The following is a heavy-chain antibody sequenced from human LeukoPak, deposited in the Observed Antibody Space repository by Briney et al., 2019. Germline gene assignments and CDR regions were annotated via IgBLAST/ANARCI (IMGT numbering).Heavy chain of an antibody. Sequence: GGSLRLSCAASGFSFSSYAMSWVRQAPGEGLEWVSGICGSGGSTYYADSVKGRFTISRDNSKTTLYLQMNSLRAEDTAVYYCAKARLARVHMHYFDYWGQGTLVTVSS. CDR1: GFSFSSYA. J-gene: IGHJ4*02. V-gene: IGHV3-23*01. CDR3: AKARLARVHMHYFDY. CDR2: ICGSGGST.